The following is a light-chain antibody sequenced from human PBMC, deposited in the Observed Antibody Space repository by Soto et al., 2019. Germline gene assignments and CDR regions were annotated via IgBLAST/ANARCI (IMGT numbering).Light chain of an antibody. V-gene: IGKV3-20*01. Sequence: EIVLTQSPGTLSLSPGERATLSCRASQSVSNNYLAWYQQKPGQAPRLLIYGASSRATGIPDRFSGSGSGTDFTLTSSRLDPEYFAVYYCQQYGTSPLTFGPGTKVDIK. CDR1: QSVSNNY. CDR3: QQYGTSPLT. J-gene: IGKJ3*01. CDR2: GAS.